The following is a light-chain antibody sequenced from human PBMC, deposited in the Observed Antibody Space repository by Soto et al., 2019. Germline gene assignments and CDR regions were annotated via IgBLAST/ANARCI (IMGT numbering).Light chain of an antibody. CDR2: DVN. Sequence: QSALTQPPSASGSPGQSVTISCTGTSSDVGSYTFVPWYQQYPGKAPKVLIYDVNKRPSGVPDRFSGSKSGNTASLTVSGLQSDDEADYFCSSYAGNNNVVFGGGTKVTVL. V-gene: IGLV2-8*01. CDR1: SSDVGSYTF. CDR3: SSYAGNNNVV. J-gene: IGLJ2*01.